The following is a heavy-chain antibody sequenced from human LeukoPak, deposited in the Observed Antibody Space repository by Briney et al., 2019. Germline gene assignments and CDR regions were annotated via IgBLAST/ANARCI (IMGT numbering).Heavy chain of an antibody. D-gene: IGHD6-19*01. Sequence: GASVKVSCKASGYTFTAYYMHWVRQAPGQGLEWMGWINTNSGATKYAQKFQGRVTLTRDTSSSTVYMDLISLTSDDTAVYYCARDRGIAVAGTPSYYGMDVWGQGTTVTVSS. CDR3: ARDRGIAVAGTPSYYGMDV. CDR2: INTNSGAT. J-gene: IGHJ6*02. V-gene: IGHV1-2*02. CDR1: GYTFTAYY.